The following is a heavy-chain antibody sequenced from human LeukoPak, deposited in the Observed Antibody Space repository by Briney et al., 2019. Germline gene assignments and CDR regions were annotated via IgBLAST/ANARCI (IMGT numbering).Heavy chain of an antibody. CDR3: ATGIYDILTDYQPYYFDC. V-gene: IGHV1-24*01. J-gene: IGHJ4*02. CDR1: GYTLTELS. D-gene: IGHD3-9*01. CDR2: FDPEDGET. Sequence: ASVKVSCKVSGYTLTELSMHWVRQAPGKGLEWMGGFDPEDGETIYAQKFQGRVTMTEDTSTDTAYMELSSLRSEDTAVYYCATGIYDILTDYQPYYFDCWGQGTLVTVSS.